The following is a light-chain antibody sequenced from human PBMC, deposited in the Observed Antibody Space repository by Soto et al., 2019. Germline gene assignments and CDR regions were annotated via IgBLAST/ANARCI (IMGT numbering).Light chain of an antibody. CDR1: QTVSRY. Sequence: VLTQSPATLFLSPGERATLSFRASQTVSRYLARSQQKPGQAPRLLIYYASNRATGTPATFSGRGSGTDYSLTISSLAPVDFAGYYCEQRRNWYRITFGGGKKVE. CDR2: YAS. CDR3: EQRRNWYRIT. V-gene: IGKV3-11*01. J-gene: IGKJ4*01.